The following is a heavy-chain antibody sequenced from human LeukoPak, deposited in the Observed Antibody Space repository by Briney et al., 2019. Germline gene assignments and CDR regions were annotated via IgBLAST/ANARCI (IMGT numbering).Heavy chain of an antibody. Sequence: ASVKVSCKASGYTFTSYYMHWVRQAPGQGLEWMGIINPSGGSTSYAQKFQGRVTMTRDMSTSTVYMELSSLRSEDTAVYYCARVPRYCSGGSCKPYLGQGTLVTVSS. V-gene: IGHV1-46*01. D-gene: IGHD2-15*01. CDR1: GYTFTSYY. CDR3: ARVPRYCSGGSCKPY. J-gene: IGHJ4*02. CDR2: INPSGGST.